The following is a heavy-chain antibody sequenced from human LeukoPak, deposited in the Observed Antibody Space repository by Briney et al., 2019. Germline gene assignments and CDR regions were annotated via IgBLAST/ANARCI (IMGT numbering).Heavy chain of an antibody. CDR1: GFTFSHYA. J-gene: IGHJ3*01. Sequence: GGSLRLSCSASGFTFSHYAIHWVRQAPGKGLEYVSSISNNGASTFYADSVKGGFTTSRDNSKNMLYLQMSSLRAEDTAVYYCAKVVAPGTAALDFWGQGAMVTVSS. CDR3: AKVVAPGTAALDF. V-gene: IGHV3-64D*06. D-gene: IGHD6-13*01. CDR2: ISNNGAST.